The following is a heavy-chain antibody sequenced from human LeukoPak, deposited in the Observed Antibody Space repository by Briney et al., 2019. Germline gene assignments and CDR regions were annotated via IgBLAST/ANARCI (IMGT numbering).Heavy chain of an antibody. V-gene: IGHV3-21*04. J-gene: IGHJ6*03. CDR2: ISSSSSYI. CDR3: VRLSRGAMNYYMDV. D-gene: IGHD3-10*01. Sequence: GGSLRLSCAASEFSVGSNYMTWVRQAPGKGLEWVSSISSSSSYIYYADSVKGRFTISRDNAKNSLYLQLNSLKTEDTGVYYCVRLSRGAMNYYMDVWGKGTTVTISS. CDR1: EFSVGSNY.